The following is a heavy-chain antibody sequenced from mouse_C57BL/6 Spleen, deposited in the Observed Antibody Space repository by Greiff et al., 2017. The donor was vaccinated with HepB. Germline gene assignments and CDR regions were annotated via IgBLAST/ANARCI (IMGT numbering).Heavy chain of an antibody. CDR3: ARSLYGSSSVYFDY. D-gene: IGHD1-1*01. J-gene: IGHJ2*01. CDR2: IDPSDSYT. Sequence: QVQLQQPGAELVMPGASVKLSCKASGYTFTSYWMHWVKQRPGQGLEWIGEIDPSDSYTNYNQKFKGKSTLTVDKSSSTAYMQLSSLTSEDSAVYYCARSLYGSSSVYFDYWGQGTTLTVSS. CDR1: GYTFTSYW. V-gene: IGHV1-69*01.